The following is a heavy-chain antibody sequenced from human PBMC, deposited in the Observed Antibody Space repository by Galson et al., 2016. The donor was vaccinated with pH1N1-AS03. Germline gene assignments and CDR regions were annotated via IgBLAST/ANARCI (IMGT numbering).Heavy chain of an antibody. D-gene: IGHD1-26*01. J-gene: IGHJ4*02. CDR1: GALINTQY. Sequence: ETLSLTCSVSGALINTQYWSWIRQAPGRGLEWIGYIYYTGSTIYNPSLQSRVAITVDTSKNQFSLQLTSVTAADTAVYFCVSARGFYGSNYFDYWGQGTLVTVSS. CDR3: VSARGFYGSNYFDY. CDR2: IYYTGST. V-gene: IGHV4-59*11.